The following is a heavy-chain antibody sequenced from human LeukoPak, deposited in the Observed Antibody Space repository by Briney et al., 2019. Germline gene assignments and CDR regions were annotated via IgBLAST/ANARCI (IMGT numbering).Heavy chain of an antibody. CDR2: INSDGSST. J-gene: IGHJ4*02. CDR3: AGNAYYYDSSGYFPSDY. CDR1: GFTFSSYW. Sequence: GGSLRLSCAASGFTFSSYWMPWVRQAPGKGLVWVSRINSDGSSTSYADSVKGRFTISRDNAKNTLYLQMNSLRAEDTSVYYCAGNAYYYDSSGYFPSDYWGQGTLVTVSS. D-gene: IGHD3-22*01. V-gene: IGHV3-74*01.